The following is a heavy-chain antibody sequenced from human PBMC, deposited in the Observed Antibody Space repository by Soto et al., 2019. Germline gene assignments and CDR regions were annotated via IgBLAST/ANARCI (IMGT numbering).Heavy chain of an antibody. V-gene: IGHV1-2*02. Sequence: GSVEGCWKASGYAFTGYYMHWVRQAPGQGLEWMGWINPNSGGTNYAQKFQGRVTMTRDTSISTAYMELSRLRSDDTAVYYCARDHSSRYYYVKGAYYYGMDVWGQGTTVTVSS. J-gene: IGHJ6*01. CDR3: ARDHSSRYYYVKGAYYYGMDV. CDR1: GYAFTGYY. CDR2: INPNSGGT. D-gene: IGHD3-22*01.